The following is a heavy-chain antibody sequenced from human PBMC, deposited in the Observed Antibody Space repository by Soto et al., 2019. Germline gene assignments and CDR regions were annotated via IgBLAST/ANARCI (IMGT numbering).Heavy chain of an antibody. D-gene: IGHD7-27*01. Sequence: QVQLQQWGAGLLKPSETLSLTCAVYGGSFSGYYWNWIRQPPGKGLEWIGEIHHSGSTNYNPSLKRRFTISVDTSKYQFSLKLSSVTAADTAVYYCARGWGRIFDYWGQGTLVTVSS. CDR2: IHHSGST. V-gene: IGHV4-34*01. CDR1: GGSFSGYY. J-gene: IGHJ4*02. CDR3: ARGWGRIFDY.